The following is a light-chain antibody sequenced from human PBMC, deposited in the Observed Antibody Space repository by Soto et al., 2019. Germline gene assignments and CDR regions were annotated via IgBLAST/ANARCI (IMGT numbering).Light chain of an antibody. CDR3: QQTYITPYT. J-gene: IGKJ2*01. CDR2: GSS. CDR1: QNIAGY. V-gene: IGKV1-39*01. Sequence: DIQMTQSPSSLSVSVGDRVTITCRASQNIAGYLNWYQQKPGKAPKLLIYGSSNLQSGVPSTFSGSGSGTDFTLTISSLQPEDFATYYCQQTYITPYTFGQGTTLEIK.